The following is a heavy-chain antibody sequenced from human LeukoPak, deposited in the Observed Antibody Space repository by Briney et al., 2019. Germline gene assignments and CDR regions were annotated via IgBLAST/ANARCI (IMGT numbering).Heavy chain of an antibody. CDR1: GFTFSSYA. CDR2: ISGSGGST. J-gene: IGHJ4*02. D-gene: IGHD6-19*01. Sequence: GGSLRLSCAASGFTFSSYAMSWVRQAPGKGLEWVSAISGSGGSTYYADSVKGRFTIYRDNSKNTLYLQMNSLRAEDTAVYYCALRYSSGWAENDYWGQGTLVTVSS. V-gene: IGHV3-23*01. CDR3: ALRYSSGWAENDY.